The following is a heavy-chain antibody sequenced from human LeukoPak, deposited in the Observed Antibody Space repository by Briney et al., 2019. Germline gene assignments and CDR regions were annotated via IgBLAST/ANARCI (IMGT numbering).Heavy chain of an antibody. D-gene: IGHD3-10*01. Sequence: ASVKVSCKSSGYPFTNYYIHWVRQAPRQGLEWMGVINPSGGYTTYAQEFQGRVTITSDTSTSTLYMELSSLTSEDTAIYYCARRGGSLVFDYWGQGTLVTVPS. CDR3: ARRGGSLVFDY. CDR1: GYPFTNYY. J-gene: IGHJ4*02. V-gene: IGHV1-46*01. CDR2: INPSGGYT.